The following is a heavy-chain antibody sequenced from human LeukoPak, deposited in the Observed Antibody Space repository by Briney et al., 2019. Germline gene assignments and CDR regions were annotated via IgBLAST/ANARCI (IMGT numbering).Heavy chain of an antibody. CDR2: IYTSGST. CDR3: TRELAGYGKLDY. D-gene: IGHD5-12*01. V-gene: IGHV4-61*02. CDR1: GGSISSGNYF. J-gene: IGHJ4*02. Sequence: SQTLSLTCTVSGGSISSGNYFWSWIRQPAGKGLEWIGRIYTSGSTNYNPSLKSRVTISPDTSKNQFSLKLSSVTAADTAVYYCTRELAGYGKLDYWGQGILVTVSS.